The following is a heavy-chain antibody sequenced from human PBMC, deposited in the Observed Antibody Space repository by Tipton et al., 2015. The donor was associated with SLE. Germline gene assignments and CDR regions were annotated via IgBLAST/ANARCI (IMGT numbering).Heavy chain of an antibody. J-gene: IGHJ4*02. V-gene: IGHV4-34*01. Sequence: LRLSCAVYGGSFSGYYWSWIRQPPGKGLEWIGEINHRGSTNYNPSLKSRVTISVDRSKNHFSLKLSSVTAADTAVYYCARHVNWGLDYWGQGTLVTVSS. CDR2: INHRGST. CDR1: GGSFSGYY. CDR3: ARHVNWGLDY. D-gene: IGHD7-27*01.